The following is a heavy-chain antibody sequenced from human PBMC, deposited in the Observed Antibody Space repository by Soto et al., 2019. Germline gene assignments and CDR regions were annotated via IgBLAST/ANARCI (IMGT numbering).Heavy chain of an antibody. Sequence: QVQLVESGGGVVQPGRSLRLSCAASGFTFSSYAMYWVRQAPGKGLEWVAVISYDGSNKYYADSVKGRFTIPRDNSKNTLYLQMNSLRAEDTAVYYCARAGCDGGSCYTLVGLRYGMDVWGQGTTVTVSS. V-gene: IGHV3-30-3*01. D-gene: IGHD2-15*01. CDR3: ARAGCDGGSCYTLVGLRYGMDV. CDR1: GFTFSSYA. J-gene: IGHJ6*02. CDR2: ISYDGSNK.